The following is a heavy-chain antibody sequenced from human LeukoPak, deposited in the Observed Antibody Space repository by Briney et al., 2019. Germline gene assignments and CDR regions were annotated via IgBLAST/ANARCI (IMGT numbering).Heavy chain of an antibody. Sequence: GGSLRLSCAASGFTFSDYYMSWIRQAPGKGLEWVSYISSSGSTIYYADSVKGRFTISRDNAKNSLYLQMNSLRAEDTAVYYCARSPPRENPEFDYWGQGTLVTVSS. CDR1: GFTFSDYY. V-gene: IGHV3-11*01. CDR2: ISSSGSTI. D-gene: IGHD5-24*01. J-gene: IGHJ4*02. CDR3: ARSPPRENPEFDY.